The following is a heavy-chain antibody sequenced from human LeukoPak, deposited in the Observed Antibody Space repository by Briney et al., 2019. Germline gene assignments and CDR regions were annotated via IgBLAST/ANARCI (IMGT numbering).Heavy chain of an antibody. CDR3: ASPGEEREGGFEY. V-gene: IGHV3-21*06. CDR2: ISSSSSYI. J-gene: IGHJ4*02. Sequence: GGSLRLSCAASGFSFSTYSLNWVRQAPGKGLEWVSSISSSSSYIYYADSVKGRFIISRDNAKNSLSLQMNSLRAEDTAVYYCASPGEEREGGFEYWGQGTLVTVSS. CDR1: GFSFSTYS. D-gene: IGHD1-1*01.